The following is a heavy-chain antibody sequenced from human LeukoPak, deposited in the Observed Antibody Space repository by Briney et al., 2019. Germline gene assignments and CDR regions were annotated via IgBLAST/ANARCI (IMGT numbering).Heavy chain of an antibody. CDR3: ATDGGPFDN. V-gene: IGHV3-7*01. Sequence: PGGSLRLSCAASGYTFSSYWMSWFRQAPGKGLEWVANIKQDGSEKYYVDSVKGRFTISRDNAKKSVYLQMNSLRGEDTAMYYCATDGGPFDNWGQGTLVTVSS. CDR1: GYTFSSYW. J-gene: IGHJ4*02. CDR2: IKQDGSEK. D-gene: IGHD3-3*01.